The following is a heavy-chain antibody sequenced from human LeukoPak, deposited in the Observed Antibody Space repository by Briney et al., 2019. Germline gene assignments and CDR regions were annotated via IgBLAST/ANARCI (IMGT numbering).Heavy chain of an antibody. D-gene: IGHD7-27*01. Sequence: GGSLRLSCAASGFTFSSYSMNWVRQAPGKGLEWVSSISSSSSYIYYADSVKGLFTISRDNAKNSLYLQMNSLRAEDTAVYYCARTNWGSLYFDYWGQGTLVTVSS. J-gene: IGHJ4*02. CDR1: GFTFSSYS. CDR2: ISSSSSYI. CDR3: ARTNWGSLYFDY. V-gene: IGHV3-21*01.